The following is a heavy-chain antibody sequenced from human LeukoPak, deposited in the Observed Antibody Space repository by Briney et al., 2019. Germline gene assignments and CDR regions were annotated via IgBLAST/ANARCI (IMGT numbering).Heavy chain of an antibody. CDR2: INPNSGGA. V-gene: IGHV1-2*02. CDR1: GYTFTGHY. Sequence: ASLKVSCKASGYTFTGHYMHWVRQAPGQGPEWMGCINPNSGGASCAAELGRRVTMTRDTSMSTAYMELSRLRSEDTAVYHCARYALYASGGAGGFDIWGQGTMVTVSS. CDR3: ARYALYASGGAGGFDI. J-gene: IGHJ3*02. D-gene: IGHD3-10*01.